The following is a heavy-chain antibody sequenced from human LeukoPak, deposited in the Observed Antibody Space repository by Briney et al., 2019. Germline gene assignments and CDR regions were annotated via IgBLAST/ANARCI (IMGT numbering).Heavy chain of an antibody. CDR1: GGSISSYY. D-gene: IGHD3-3*01. J-gene: IGHJ6*02. Sequence: SETLSLTCTVSGGSISSYYWSWIRQPPGKGLEWIGYIYYSGSTNYNPSLKSRVTISVDTSKNQFSLKLSSVTAADTAVYYCARERYDFWSGFSAVVGMDVWGQGTTVTVSS. CDR2: IYYSGST. CDR3: ARERYDFWSGFSAVVGMDV. V-gene: IGHV4-59*12.